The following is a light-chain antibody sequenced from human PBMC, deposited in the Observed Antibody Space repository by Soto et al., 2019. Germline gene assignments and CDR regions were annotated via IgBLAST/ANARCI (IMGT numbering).Light chain of an antibody. CDR3: CSYAGSSTPLI. CDR1: SSDVGSYNL. Sequence: QSALTQPASVSGSPGQSITISCTGTSSDVGSYNLVSWYQQHPGKAPKLMIYEVSKRPSGVSNRCSGSKSGNTASLTISGLQAEDEADYYCCSYAGSSTPLIFGTGTKLTV. J-gene: IGLJ1*01. CDR2: EVS. V-gene: IGLV2-23*02.